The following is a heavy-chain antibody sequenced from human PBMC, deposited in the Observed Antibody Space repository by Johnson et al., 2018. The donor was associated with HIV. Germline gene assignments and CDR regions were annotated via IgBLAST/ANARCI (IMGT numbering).Heavy chain of an antibody. CDR2: IYDGDTT. J-gene: IGHJ3*02. CDR3: ARDRWLGDAFDI. CDR1: GLSFSNFG. V-gene: IGHV3-NL1*01. D-gene: IGHD6-19*01. Sequence: VQLVESGGGVVQPGKSLTLSCVVSGLSFSNFGIHWVRQAPGKGLEWVSVIYDGDTTYYTDSVKGRFTISRDDSKNTLYLQMNSLRPDDSAVYYCARDRWLGDAFDIWGQGTMVTVSS.